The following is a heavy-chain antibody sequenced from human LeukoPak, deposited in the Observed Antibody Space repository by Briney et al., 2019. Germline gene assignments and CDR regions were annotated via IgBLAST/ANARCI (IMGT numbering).Heavy chain of an antibody. CDR1: GGSISSYY. D-gene: IGHD3-10*01. J-gene: IGHJ4*02. CDR2: IYYSGST. Sequence: SETLSLTCTVSGGSISSYYWSWIRQPPGKGLEWIGYIYYSGSTNYNPSLKSRVTISVDTSTNQFSLKLSSVTAADTAVYYCARAPRTRGMFDYWGQGTLVTVSS. V-gene: IGHV4-59*12. CDR3: ARAPRTRGMFDY.